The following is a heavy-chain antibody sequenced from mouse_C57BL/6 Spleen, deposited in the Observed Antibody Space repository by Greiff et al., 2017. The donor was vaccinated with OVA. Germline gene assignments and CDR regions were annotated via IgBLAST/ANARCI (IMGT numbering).Heavy chain of an antibody. D-gene: IGHD2-4*01. J-gene: IGHJ3*01. V-gene: IGHV1-7*01. CDR3: ARTYDYDGAWFAY. CDR1: GYTFTSYW. CDR2: INPSSGYT. Sequence: QVQLKESGAELAKPGASVKLSCKASGYTFTSYWMHWVKQRPGQGLEWIGYINPSSGYTKYNQKFKDKATVTADKSSSTAYMQLSSLTYEDSAVYYCARTYDYDGAWFAYWGQGTLVTVSA.